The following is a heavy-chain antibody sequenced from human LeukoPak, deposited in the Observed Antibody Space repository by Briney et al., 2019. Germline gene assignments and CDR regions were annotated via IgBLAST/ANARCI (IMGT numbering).Heavy chain of an antibody. J-gene: IGHJ4*02. CDR3: AKRGVVIRAVIIVGFHKEAYYFDY. D-gene: IGHD3-10*01. V-gene: IGHV3-23*01. CDR1: GITLSNYG. CDR2: ISDSGGIT. Sequence: GGSLRLSCAVSGITLSNYGMSWVRQAPGKGLEWVSGISDSGGITNYADSVKRWFTISRENPKNTLYLQMNSLRAEATAVYFCAKRGVVIRAVIIVGFHKEAYYFDYWGQGALVTVSS.